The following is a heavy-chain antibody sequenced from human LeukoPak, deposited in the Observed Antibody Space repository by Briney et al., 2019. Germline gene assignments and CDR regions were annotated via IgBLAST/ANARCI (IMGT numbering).Heavy chain of an antibody. CDR3: ASWQLVHYFDY. Sequence: PSETLSLTCTVSGGSISSSSYYWGWIRQPPGKGLEWIGSIYYSGSTYYNPSLKSRVTISVDTSKNQFSLKLSSVTAADTAVYYCASWQLVHYFDYWGQGTLVTVSS. J-gene: IGHJ4*02. CDR2: IYYSGST. CDR1: GGSISSSSYY. V-gene: IGHV4-39*07. D-gene: IGHD6-6*01.